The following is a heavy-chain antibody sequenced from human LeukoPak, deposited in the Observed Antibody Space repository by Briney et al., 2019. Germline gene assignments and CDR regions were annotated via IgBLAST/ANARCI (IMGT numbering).Heavy chain of an antibody. CDR3: ARDDWSTSCSCGWFDP. CDR1: GFTFSSYS. V-gene: IGHV3-21*01. D-gene: IGHD2-2*01. J-gene: IGHJ5*02. Sequence: GGSLRLSCAASGFTFSSYSMNWVRQAPGKGLEWVSSISSNSSYIYYADSVKGRFTISRDNAKNSLYLQMNSLRAEDTAVYYCARDDWSTSCSCGWFDPWGQGTLVTVSS. CDR2: ISSNSSYI.